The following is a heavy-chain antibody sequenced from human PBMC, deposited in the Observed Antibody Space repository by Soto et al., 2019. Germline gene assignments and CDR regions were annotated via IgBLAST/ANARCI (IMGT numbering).Heavy chain of an antibody. CDR2: IYSVGTT. CDR1: GFTVGNNY. Sequence: EVQLVESGGGLVQPGGSLRLSCVASGFTVGNNYMSWVRQAPGKGLEWVSLIYSVGTTHYADSVRGRFTISRDSSKNTLYLEMKSVRSADTAIYYCMNRPRAWGQGTLVTVSS. D-gene: IGHD6-6*01. CDR3: MNRPRA. V-gene: IGHV3-66*01. J-gene: IGHJ5*02.